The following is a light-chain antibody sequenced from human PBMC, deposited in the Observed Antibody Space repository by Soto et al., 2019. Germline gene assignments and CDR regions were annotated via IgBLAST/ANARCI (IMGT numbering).Light chain of an antibody. V-gene: IGKV3-11*01. CDR2: DAS. CDR3: QQRDSLPLT. Sequence: EIVLTQSPVTLSLSPGERATLSCRASQSVSDYLAWYQQKPAQAPRLVIYDASNSATGIPARFSGSGSGTDFTLTISSLEPEDFAVYYCQQRDSLPLTFGGGPKVPVK. CDR1: QSVSDY. J-gene: IGKJ4*01.